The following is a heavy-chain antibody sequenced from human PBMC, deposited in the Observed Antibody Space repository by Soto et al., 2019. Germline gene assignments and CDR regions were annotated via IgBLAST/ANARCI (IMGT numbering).Heavy chain of an antibody. CDR1: GGSFSGYY. V-gene: IGHV4-34*01. D-gene: IGHD6-13*01. CDR3: ARASSRWYYYYGMDV. J-gene: IGHJ6*02. CDR2: INHSGGT. Sequence: PSETLSLTCAVYGGSFSGYYWSWIRQPPGKGLEWTGEINHSGGTNYNPSLKSRVTISVDTSKNQFSLKLSSVTAADTAVYYCARASSRWYYYYGMDVWGQGTTVTVSS.